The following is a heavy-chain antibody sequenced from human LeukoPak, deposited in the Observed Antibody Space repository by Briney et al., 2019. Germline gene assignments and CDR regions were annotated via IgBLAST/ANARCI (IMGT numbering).Heavy chain of an antibody. J-gene: IGHJ6*03. CDR2: MNPNSGNT. Sequence: ASVKASCKASGYTFTSYDINWVRQATGQGLEWMGWMNPNSGNTGYAQKFQGRVTMTRNTSISTAYMELSSLRSEDTAVYYCARQSYGYHYYYYMDVWGKGTTVTVSS. D-gene: IGHD5-18*01. CDR1: GYTFTSYD. V-gene: IGHV1-8*01. CDR3: ARQSYGYHYYYYMDV.